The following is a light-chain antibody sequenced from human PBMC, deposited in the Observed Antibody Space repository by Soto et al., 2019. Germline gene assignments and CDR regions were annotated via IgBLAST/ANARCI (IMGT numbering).Light chain of an antibody. J-gene: IGKJ1*01. V-gene: IGKV1-6*02. CDR3: LQYYNFSWT. CDR1: QDIRNT. CDR2: AAS. Sequence: IQMTQSPSSLSSSVGDRVAISCRASQDIRNTLAWYQQKPGEAPKLLIFAASNLQSGVPSRFSGSGSVTDFTLAITGLQPEDFATYYCLQYYNFSWTFGQGTKVDIK.